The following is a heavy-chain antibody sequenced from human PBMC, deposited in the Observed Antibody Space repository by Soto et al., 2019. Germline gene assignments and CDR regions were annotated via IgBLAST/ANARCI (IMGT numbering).Heavy chain of an antibody. J-gene: IGHJ4*02. V-gene: IGHV4-61*01. CDR3: ARQAYGSDS. CDR1: GGSVSSDSYY. Sequence: PSETLSLTCTVSGGSVSSDSYYWSWIRQPPGKGLEWIGYIYYSGYTNYNPSLKSRVTISVDTSKNQISLKLSSVTAADTAFYYCARQAYGSDSWGQGTLVTVSS. D-gene: IGHD4-17*01. CDR2: IYYSGYT.